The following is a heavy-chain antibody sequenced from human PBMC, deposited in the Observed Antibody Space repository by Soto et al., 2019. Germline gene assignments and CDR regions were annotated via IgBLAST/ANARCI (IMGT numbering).Heavy chain of an antibody. J-gene: IGHJ4*02. CDR3: ASIEYYYDSSGPIDY. D-gene: IGHD3-22*01. V-gene: IGHV4-30-4*01. CDR1: GGSISSGDYY. CDR2: IYYSGST. Sequence: SETLSLTCTVSGGSISSGDYYWSWIRQPPGKGLEWIGYIYYSGSTYYNPSLKSRVTISVDTSKNQFSLKLSSVTAADTAVYYCASIEYYYDSSGPIDYWGQGTLVTVS.